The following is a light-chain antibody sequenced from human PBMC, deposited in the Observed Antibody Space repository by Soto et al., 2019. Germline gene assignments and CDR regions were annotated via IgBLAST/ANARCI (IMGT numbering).Light chain of an antibody. Sequence: QSALTQPASVSGSPGQSITISCTGASSDVGGYNYVSWYQQHPGKAPKLIIYDVSYRPSGVSNRFSGSKSGNTASLTISGLQAEDEADYFCSSYSRRSTYVFGTGTKVNGL. CDR2: DVS. J-gene: IGLJ1*01. CDR1: SSDVGGYNY. V-gene: IGLV2-14*03. CDR3: SSYSRRSTYV.